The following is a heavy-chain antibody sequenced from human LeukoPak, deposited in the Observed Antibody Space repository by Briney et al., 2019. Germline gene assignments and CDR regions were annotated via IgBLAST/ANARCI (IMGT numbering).Heavy chain of an antibody. CDR1: GGSISSYY. D-gene: IGHD6-19*01. CDR2: IYTSGST. Sequence: SETLSLTCTVSGGSISSYYWSWIRQPPGKGLEWIGYIYTSGSTNYNPSLKSRVTISVDTSKNQFSLNLSSVTAADTAVYYCARGPYSSEFFDYWGQGTLVTVSS. V-gene: IGHV4-4*09. CDR3: ARGPYSSEFFDY. J-gene: IGHJ4*02.